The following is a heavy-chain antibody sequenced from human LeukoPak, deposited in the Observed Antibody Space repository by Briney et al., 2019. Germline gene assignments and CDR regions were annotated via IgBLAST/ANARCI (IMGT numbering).Heavy chain of an antibody. CDR1: GFTFSSYA. CDR2: ISGSGGST. D-gene: IGHD5-24*01. V-gene: IGHV3-23*01. J-gene: IGHJ3*02. CDR3: AKADQRWLQYFAFDI. Sequence: LTGGSLRLSCAASGFTFSSYAMSWVRQAPGKGLEWVSAISGSGGSTYYADSVKGRFTISRDNTKNTLYLQMNSLRAEDAAVYYCAKADQRWLQYFAFDIWGQGTMVTVSS.